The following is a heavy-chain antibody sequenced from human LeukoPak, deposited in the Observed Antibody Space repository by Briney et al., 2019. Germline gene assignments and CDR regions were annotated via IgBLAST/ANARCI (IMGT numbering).Heavy chain of an antibody. J-gene: IGHJ4*02. CDR2: IHYTGST. CDR3: ARGQKYRNGYTVTELGSGYFDY. D-gene: IGHD5-18*01. CDR1: GGPITVYH. Sequence: SETLSLTCSVSGGPITVYHWIWIRQPPGKGLEFIGYIHYTGSTNYNSSLTSRISISTDTSKNQFSLKMTSVTAADTAVYYCARGQKYRNGYTVTELGSGYFDYWGQGTLVTVSS. V-gene: IGHV4-59*01.